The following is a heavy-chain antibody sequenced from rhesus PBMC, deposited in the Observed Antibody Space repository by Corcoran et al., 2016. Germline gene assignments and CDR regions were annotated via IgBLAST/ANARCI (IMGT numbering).Heavy chain of an antibody. CDR3: VRHPEHANFEYRFPV. J-gene: IGHJ5-1*01. D-gene: IGHD4-17*01. CDR1: GYSISSGYG. V-gene: IGHV4-127*01. Sequence: QGQLQESGPGLVKPSETLSLTCSVSGYSISSGYGWSWIRQFPGKGLEWIGYSGGQDDDTQTNPSLGSRVTISKDTVKNQVSLTLTSVVAADTAVYYCVRHPEHANFEYRFPVWGAGVLVTVSS. CDR2: SGGQDDDT.